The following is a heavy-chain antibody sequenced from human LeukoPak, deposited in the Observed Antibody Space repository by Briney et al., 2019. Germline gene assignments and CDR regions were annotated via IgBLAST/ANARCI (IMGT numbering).Heavy chain of an antibody. CDR2: ISAYNGNT. J-gene: IGHJ4*02. CDR1: GYTFTSYG. Sequence: ASVKASCKASGYTFTSYGISWVRQAPGQGLEWMGWISAYNGNTNYAQKLQGRVTMTTDTSTSTAYMELRSLRSDDTAVYYCARDSDPNDYGDLFDYWGQGTLVTVSS. CDR3: ARDSDPNDYGDLFDY. D-gene: IGHD4-17*01. V-gene: IGHV1-18*01.